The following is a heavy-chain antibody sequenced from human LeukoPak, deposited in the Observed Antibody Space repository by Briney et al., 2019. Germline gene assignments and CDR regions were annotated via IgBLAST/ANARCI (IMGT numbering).Heavy chain of an antibody. Sequence: ASVKVSCKASGYTFTSCYMHWVRQAPGQGLEWMGIINPSGGSTRYAQKFQGRVTMTRDTSTSTVYMDLSSLRSEDTAVYYCARASGSNNFYFDYWGQGTLVTVFS. V-gene: IGHV1-46*01. CDR2: INPSGGST. J-gene: IGHJ4*02. CDR1: GYTFTSCY. CDR3: ARASGSNNFYFDY. D-gene: IGHD3-10*01.